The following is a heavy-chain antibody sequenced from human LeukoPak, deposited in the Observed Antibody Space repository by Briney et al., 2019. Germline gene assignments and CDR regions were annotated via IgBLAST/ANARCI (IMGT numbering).Heavy chain of an antibody. D-gene: IGHD3-9*01. Sequence: SETLSLTCSVSGGSMNSYYWSWIRQSPGKGLEWIGYIYYSGSTNYNPSLTRRITISVDTSKNQFSLKLSSVTGADTAVYYCARHVWLQPFDYWGQGTLVTVSS. CDR3: ARHVWLQPFDY. CDR1: GGSMNSYY. V-gene: IGHV4-59*08. J-gene: IGHJ4*02. CDR2: IYYSGST.